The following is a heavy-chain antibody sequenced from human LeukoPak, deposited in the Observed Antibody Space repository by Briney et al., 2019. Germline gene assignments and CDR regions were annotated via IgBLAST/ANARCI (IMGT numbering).Heavy chain of an antibody. Sequence: SQTLSLTCAISGGSVSSNSAAWNWIRQSPSRGLEWLGRTYYRSKWYNDYAVSVKSRITINPDTSKNQFSLQLNSVTPEDTAVYYCARFLAKGIAAAGTFDYWGQGTLVTVSS. D-gene: IGHD6-13*01. CDR1: GGSVSSNSAA. CDR2: TYYRSKWYN. CDR3: ARFLAKGIAAAGTFDY. V-gene: IGHV6-1*01. J-gene: IGHJ4*02.